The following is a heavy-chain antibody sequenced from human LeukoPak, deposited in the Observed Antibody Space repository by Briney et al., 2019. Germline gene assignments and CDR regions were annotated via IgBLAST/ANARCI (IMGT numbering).Heavy chain of an antibody. CDR1: GGSISTITYY. V-gene: IGHV4-39*07. CDR2: MYYRGNT. J-gene: IGHJ5*02. Sequence: SETLSLTCTVSGGSISTITYYWGWIRQPPGKGLEWVGHMYYRGNTFYNPSLKSRVTISVDTSKNQFSLKLRSVTAADTAVYYCARIYGSSGVGDWFDPWGQGTLVTVSS. D-gene: IGHD3-22*01. CDR3: ARIYGSSGVGDWFDP.